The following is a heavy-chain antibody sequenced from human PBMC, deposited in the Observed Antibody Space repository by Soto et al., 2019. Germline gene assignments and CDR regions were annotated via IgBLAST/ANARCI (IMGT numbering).Heavy chain of an antibody. V-gene: IGHV3-33*01. CDR2: IWYDGSDK. D-gene: IGHD6-19*01. CDR3: ARDLWGSGWYAALDY. Sequence: QVQLVESGGGVVQPGRSLRLSCAASRFTLSSYAMHWVRQAPGKGLEWVAVIWYDGSDKYYADSVKGRFTISRDNSKNTLYLQMNSLRAEDTAVYYCARDLWGSGWYAALDYWGQGTLVTVSS. J-gene: IGHJ4*02. CDR1: RFTLSSYA.